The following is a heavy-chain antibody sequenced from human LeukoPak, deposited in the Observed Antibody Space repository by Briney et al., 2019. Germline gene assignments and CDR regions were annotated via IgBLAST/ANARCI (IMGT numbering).Heavy chain of an antibody. J-gene: IGHJ4*03. D-gene: IGHD3-3*01. CDR2: ISGSAKTR. V-gene: IGHV3-48*03. Sequence: GGSLPLTLSASGFPFSSHEKNWVRQAPGKGLEWVSGISGSAKTRYYADSMKGRLTISRDNDKNSLDLQMNNLRADDTAVYYCVRGERLRFVSWGHGKPVTVSS. CDR1: GFPFSSHE. CDR3: VRGERLRFVS.